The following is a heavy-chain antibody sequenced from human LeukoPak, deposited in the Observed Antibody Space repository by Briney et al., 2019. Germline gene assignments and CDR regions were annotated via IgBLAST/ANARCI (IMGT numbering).Heavy chain of an antibody. CDR2: ISSSSSTI. CDR3: ARDGVVVPAAIALDYYYYMDV. V-gene: IGHV3-48*01. Sequence: PGGSLRLSCAASGFTFSSYSMNWVRQAPGKGLEWVSYISSSSSTIYYADSVKGRFTISRDNAKNSPYLQMNSLRAEDTAVYYCARDGVVVPAAIALDYYYYMDVWGKGTTVTVSS. J-gene: IGHJ6*03. CDR1: GFTFSSYS. D-gene: IGHD2-2*02.